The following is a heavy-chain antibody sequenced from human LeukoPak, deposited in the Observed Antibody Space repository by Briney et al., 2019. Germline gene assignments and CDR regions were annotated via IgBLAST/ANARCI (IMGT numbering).Heavy chain of an antibody. J-gene: IGHJ5*02. CDR2: IIGSGRTT. CDR3: AKDIIPPHSSGSAS. CDR1: GFTFISYF. Sequence: GGSLRLSCEASGFTFISYFMSWVRQAPGKGLEWVASIIGSGRTTKYADAVKGRFTISRDNSKNSLYLQMNSLRSEDTAFYFCAKDIIPPHSSGSASWGQGTLVTVSS. D-gene: IGHD6-19*01. V-gene: IGHV3-23*01.